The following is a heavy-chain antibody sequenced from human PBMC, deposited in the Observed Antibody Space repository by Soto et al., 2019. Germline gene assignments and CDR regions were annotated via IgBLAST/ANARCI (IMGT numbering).Heavy chain of an antibody. Sequence: GGSLRLSCAASGFTFSSYAMSWVRQAPGKGLEWVSAISGSGGSTYYADSVKGRFTISRDNSKNTLYLQMNSLRAEDMAVYYCARAVLYSNWYFDLWGRGTLVTVSS. D-gene: IGHD4-4*01. CDR1: GFTFSSYA. CDR3: ARAVLYSNWYFDL. CDR2: ISGSGGST. V-gene: IGHV3-23*01. J-gene: IGHJ2*01.